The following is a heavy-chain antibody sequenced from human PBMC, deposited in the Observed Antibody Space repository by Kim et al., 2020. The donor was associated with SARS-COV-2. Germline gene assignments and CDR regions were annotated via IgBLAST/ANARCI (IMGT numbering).Heavy chain of an antibody. CDR2: ISYDGSNK. D-gene: IGHD6-19*01. CDR1: GFTFSSYA. J-gene: IGHJ4*02. V-gene: IGHV3-30*04. CDR3: AREIVGAGWRVFDY. Sequence: GGSLRLSCAASGFTFSSYAMHWVRQAPGKGLEWVAVISYDGSNKYYADSVKGRFTISRDNSKNTLYLQMNSLRAEDTAVYYCAREIVGAGWRVFDYWGQGTLVTVSS.